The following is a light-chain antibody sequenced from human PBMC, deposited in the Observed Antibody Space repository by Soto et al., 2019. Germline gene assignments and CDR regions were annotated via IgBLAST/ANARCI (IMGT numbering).Light chain of an antibody. CDR3: QHHNSYSQT. Sequence: DIQMTQSPPTLSASVGDRVTITCRASQSIRHYLAWYQQMPGKAPKLLIYGASTLQSGVPSMFSGSESGTEFTLTIISLQPDDCGTYFCQHHNSYSQTFGQGTKVEIK. CDR2: GAS. V-gene: IGKV1-5*01. J-gene: IGKJ1*01. CDR1: QSIRHY.